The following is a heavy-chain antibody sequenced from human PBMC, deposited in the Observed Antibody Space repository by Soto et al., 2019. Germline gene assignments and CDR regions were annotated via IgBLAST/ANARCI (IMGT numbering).Heavy chain of an antibody. V-gene: IGHV3-15*06. CDR2: SKSKADGKTK. J-gene: IGHJ5*01. CDR1: GFTFSHAL. D-gene: IGHD4-4*01. Sequence: GGSLRLSCAASGFTFSHALLRWVRQAPGKGLEWVGRSKSKADGKTKHYGAPGRVRFTISRDDSKDTLYLQMNSLRIEDTAVYFCCVVKRRDEYSTYGYWFD. CDR3: CVVKRRDEYSTYGYWFD.